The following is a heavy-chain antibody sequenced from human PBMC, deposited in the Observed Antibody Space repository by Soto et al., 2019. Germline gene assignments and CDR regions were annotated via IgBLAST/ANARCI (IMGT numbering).Heavy chain of an antibody. CDR3: ARSYGDNHWFDP. V-gene: IGHV1-69*01. D-gene: IGHD4-17*01. CDR1: GGTFSSYA. J-gene: IGHJ5*02. CDR2: IIPIFGTA. Sequence: QVQLVQSGAEVKKPGSSVKVSCKASGGTFSSYAISWVRQAPGQGLEWMGGIIPIFGTANYAQKFQGRVTITAEESTSKAYMELSSLRSEDPAVYYCARSYGDNHWFDPWGQGTLVTVSS.